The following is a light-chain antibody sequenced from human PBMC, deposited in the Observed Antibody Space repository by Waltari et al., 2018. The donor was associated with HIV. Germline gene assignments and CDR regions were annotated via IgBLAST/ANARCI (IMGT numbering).Light chain of an antibody. Sequence: DIQMTRPPSPVSASVGDRATITCRPSPGISIWLAWYQQKPEKAPKLLFYAASSLRSRVPPRFSGSGSGTDFTLTISSLHPEYFATYYCQQANSFPHTFGPGTKVDIK. CDR2: AAS. CDR1: PGISIW. CDR3: QQANSFPHT. J-gene: IGKJ3*01. V-gene: IGKV1-12*01.